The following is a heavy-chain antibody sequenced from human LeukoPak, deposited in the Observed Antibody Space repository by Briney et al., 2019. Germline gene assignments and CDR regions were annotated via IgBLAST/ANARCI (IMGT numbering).Heavy chain of an antibody. J-gene: IGHJ4*02. CDR3: AKKLIGNVDYFDY. Sequence: GGSLRLSCAASGFIFNTYGMHWVRRAPGKGLEWVSYISYDGSRKNYADSVKGRFTISRDNSKNTLFLQMNSLKAEDTAVYYCAKKLIGNVDYFDYWGQGTLVTVSS. D-gene: IGHD2-8*01. CDR1: GFIFNTYG. CDR2: ISYDGSRK. V-gene: IGHV3-30*02.